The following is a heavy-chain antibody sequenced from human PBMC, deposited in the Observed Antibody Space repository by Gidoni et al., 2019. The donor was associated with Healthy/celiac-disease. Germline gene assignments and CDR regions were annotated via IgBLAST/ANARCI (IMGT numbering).Heavy chain of an antibody. CDR2: IYYSGST. Sequence: QLQLQESGPGLVKPSETLSLTCPVSGGSISSSSYYWGWIRQPPGKGLEWIGSIYYSGSTYYNPSLKSRVTISVDTSKNQFSLKLSSVTAADTAVYYCARLNLPAYGMDVWGQGTTVTVSS. J-gene: IGHJ6*02. CDR1: GGSISSSSYY. CDR3: ARLNLPAYGMDV. V-gene: IGHV4-39*01.